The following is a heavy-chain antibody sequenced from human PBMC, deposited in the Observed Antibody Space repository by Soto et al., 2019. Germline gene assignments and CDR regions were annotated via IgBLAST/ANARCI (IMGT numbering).Heavy chain of an antibody. CDR2: IDPSDSYT. V-gene: IGHV5-10-1*01. CDR1: GYSFTIYW. CDR3: ARHNRHGYCSSTSCSETLGGMDV. Sequence: PGESLKISCKGSGYSFTIYWISWVRQMPGKGLEWMGRIDPSDSYTNYSPSFQGHVTISADKSISTAYLQWSSLKASGTAMYYCARHNRHGYCSSTSCSETLGGMDVWGQGTTVTVSS. D-gene: IGHD2-2*03. J-gene: IGHJ6*02.